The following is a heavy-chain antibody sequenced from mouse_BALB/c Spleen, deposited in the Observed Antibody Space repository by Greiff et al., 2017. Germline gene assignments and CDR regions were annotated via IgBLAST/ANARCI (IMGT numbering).Heavy chain of an antibody. V-gene: IGHV3-6*02. J-gene: IGHJ4*01. CDR2: ISYDGSN. CDR1: GYSITSGYY. CDR3: AREYGMDY. Sequence: EVKLMESGPGLVKPSQSLSLTCSVTGYSITSGYYWNWIRQFPGNKLEWMGYISYDGSNNYNPSLKNRISITRDTSKNQFFLKLNSVTTEDTATYYCAREYGMDYWGQGTSVTVSS.